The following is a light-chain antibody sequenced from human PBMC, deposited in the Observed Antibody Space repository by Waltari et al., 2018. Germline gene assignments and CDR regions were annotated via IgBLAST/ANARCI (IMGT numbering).Light chain of an antibody. V-gene: IGKV1-9*01. CDR3: QQLNTYPYT. J-gene: IGKJ2*01. Sequence: QLTQSPSSLSASVADSVTITCRASQDINTYLAWYQLEPGKAPKLLISTSSTLQTGVPSRFSGSGSGPDFTLTITSLQPEDLATYDCQQLNTYPYTFGQGTKLEIK. CDR1: QDINTY. CDR2: TSS.